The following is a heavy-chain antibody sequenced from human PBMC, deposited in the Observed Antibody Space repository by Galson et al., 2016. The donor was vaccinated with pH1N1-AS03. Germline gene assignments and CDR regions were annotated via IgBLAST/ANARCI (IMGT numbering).Heavy chain of an antibody. Sequence: SVKVSCKAPGDTLSSYTVNWVRQAPGQGLEWMGGIVALVSSTSYAPKFHGRVAMTADDSTNTAYMELASLTSEDTAVYYCARGGLSGGYIDAWGPGTLVTVSS. V-gene: IGHV1-69*13. CDR1: GDTLSSYT. CDR2: IVALVSST. D-gene: IGHD3-10*01. CDR3: ARGGLSGGYIDA. J-gene: IGHJ5*02.